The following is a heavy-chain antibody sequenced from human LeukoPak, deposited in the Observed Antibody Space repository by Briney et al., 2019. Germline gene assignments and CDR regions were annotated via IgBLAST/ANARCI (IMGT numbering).Heavy chain of an antibody. D-gene: IGHD2-2*01. CDR3: ARDGGSSTSLLFDYFDY. V-gene: IGHV3-30*19. CDR1: GFTFSSYG. CDR2: ISYDGSNK. Sequence: GGSLRLSCAASGFTFSSYGMHWVRQAPGKGLEWVAVISYDGSNKYYADSVKGRFTISRDNSKNTLYLQMNSLRAEDTAVYYCARDGGSSTSLLFDYFDYWGQGTLVTVSS. J-gene: IGHJ4*02.